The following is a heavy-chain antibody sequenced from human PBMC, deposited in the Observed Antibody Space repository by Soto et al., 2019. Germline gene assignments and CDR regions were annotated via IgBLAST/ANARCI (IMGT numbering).Heavy chain of an antibody. V-gene: IGHV5-51*01. CDR2: IYARDSDV. J-gene: IGHJ6*02. Sequence: PGESLKISCKGSGYSFCNHWIGWVRQMPGKGLEWMGVIYARDSDVRYSPSFEGQVTIPVDKPIHAAYLQRRSLKASDTAMYYCARHPEYGNSPGYSYGLDVWGQGTTVTVSS. D-gene: IGHD6-6*01. CDR1: GYSFCNHW. CDR3: ARHPEYGNSPGYSYGLDV.